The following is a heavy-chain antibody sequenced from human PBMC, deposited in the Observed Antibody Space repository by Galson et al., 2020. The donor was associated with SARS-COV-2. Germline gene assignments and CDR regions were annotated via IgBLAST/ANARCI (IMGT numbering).Heavy chain of an antibody. J-gene: IGHJ4*02. V-gene: IGHV4-39*01. CDR1: GGSISTSYSY. CDR3: ARRGYTNGYIDY. Sequence: SETLCLTGTVPGGSISTSYSYWDGIRQSPGKGREWIVTVFYSVSTSPHPSLKSRVTMSVDTSKNEFSLKLSSVPAADTAVYYWARRGYTNGYIDYWGQGTLVTVSS. CDR2: VFYSVST. D-gene: IGHD2-8*01.